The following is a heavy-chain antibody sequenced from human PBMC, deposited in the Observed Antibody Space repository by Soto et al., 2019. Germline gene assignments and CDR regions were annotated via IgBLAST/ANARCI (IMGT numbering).Heavy chain of an antibody. Sequence: SETLSLTCTVSGGSISSYYWSWIRQPPGKGLEWIGYIYYSGSTNYNPSLKSRVTISVDTSKNQFSLKLSSVTAADTAVYYCARAVILTATYYYYYGMDFWGQGTTVTVSS. D-gene: IGHD3-9*01. CDR1: GGSISSYY. J-gene: IGHJ6*02. CDR2: IYYSGST. CDR3: ARAVILTATYYYYYGMDF. V-gene: IGHV4-59*01.